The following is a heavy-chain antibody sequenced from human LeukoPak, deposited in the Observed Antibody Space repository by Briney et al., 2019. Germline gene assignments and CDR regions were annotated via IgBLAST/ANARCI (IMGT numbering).Heavy chain of an antibody. CDR3: ARGGGGSYYGAFDY. CDR1: GFTFSSYW. J-gene: IGHJ4*02. D-gene: IGHD1-26*01. V-gene: IGHV3-7*01. CDR2: IKQDGSEK. Sequence: GGSLRLSCAASGFTFSSYWMSWVRQAPGKGLEWVANIKQDGSEKYYVDSVKGRFTISRDNAKNSLYLQMNSLRAEDTAAYYCARGGGGSYYGAFDYWGQGTLVTVSS.